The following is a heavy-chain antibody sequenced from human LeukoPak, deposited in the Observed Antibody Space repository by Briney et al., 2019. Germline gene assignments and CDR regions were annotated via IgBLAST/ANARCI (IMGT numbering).Heavy chain of an antibody. D-gene: IGHD1-26*01. V-gene: IGHV1-2*02. J-gene: IGHJ4*02. CDR2: INPNSGGT. CDR1: GYTFAAYS. Sequence: VSVKVSCKASGYTFAAYSMDWARQAPGQGLEWMGWINPNSGGTNYAQKFQGRVAMTRDTSISTAYMELSGLRSDDTAVYYCAREGRTWDPFDYWGQGILVTVSS. CDR3: AREGRTWDPFDY.